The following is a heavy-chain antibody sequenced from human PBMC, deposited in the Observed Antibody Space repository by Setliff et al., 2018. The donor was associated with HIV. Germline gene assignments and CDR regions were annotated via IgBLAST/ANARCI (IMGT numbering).Heavy chain of an antibody. J-gene: IGHJ5*01. Sequence: KTSETLSLTCTVSGGSIDSGNYDWNWVRQPGGKGLEWIGRIYTRGGTKYSPTFESRVTMSLDTSKNQFSLNLRSVTAADTALYYCVRSGCNGNICYDSRGWLDSWGQGTQVTVSS. V-gene: IGHV4-61*02. CDR1: GGSIDSGNYD. CDR3: VRSGCNGNICYDSRGWLDS. D-gene: IGHD5-12*01. CDR2: IYTRGGT.